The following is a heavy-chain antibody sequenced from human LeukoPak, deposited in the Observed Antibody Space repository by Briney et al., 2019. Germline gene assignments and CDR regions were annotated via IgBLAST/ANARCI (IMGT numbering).Heavy chain of an antibody. CDR1: GSSLTELS. Sequence: ASVKVSCTVSGSSLTELSLYWVRQAPGKGLEWTGGFDVIDAKTFYAQKFQGRVTMTEDSSTDTAYMELSSLRSDDTAFYCAAGRPYSLLDYWGQGTLLTVSS. V-gene: IGHV1-24*01. CDR2: FDVIDAKT. CDR3: AGRPYSLLDY. D-gene: IGHD5-18*01. J-gene: IGHJ4*02.